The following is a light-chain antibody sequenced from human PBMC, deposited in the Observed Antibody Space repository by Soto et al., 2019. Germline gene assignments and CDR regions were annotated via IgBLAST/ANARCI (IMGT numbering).Light chain of an antibody. Sequence: EIVLTRSPGTLSLSPGERATLSCRASQSVSSTYLAWYQQKPGQAPRLLIYGASSRATDIPDRFSGSGSGTDFTLTISRLEPEDFAVYYCQEYGSSRTFGQGTKVEIK. V-gene: IGKV3-20*01. CDR3: QEYGSSRT. J-gene: IGKJ1*01. CDR1: QSVSSTY. CDR2: GAS.